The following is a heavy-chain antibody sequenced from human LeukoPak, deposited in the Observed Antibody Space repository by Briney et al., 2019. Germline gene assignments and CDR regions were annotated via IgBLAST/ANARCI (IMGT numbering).Heavy chain of an antibody. CDR3: ARGLVAAIVYWFDP. CDR2: IYPGDSDT. V-gene: IGHV5-51*01. CDR1: GYRFINYW. D-gene: IGHD2-15*01. Sequence: GESLQISCQGSGYRFINYWIGWVRQMPGKGLEWMGIIYPGDSDTRYSPSFQGQVTISADKSISTAYLQWSSLKASDTAMYYCARGLVAAIVYWFDPWGQGTLVTVSS. J-gene: IGHJ5*02.